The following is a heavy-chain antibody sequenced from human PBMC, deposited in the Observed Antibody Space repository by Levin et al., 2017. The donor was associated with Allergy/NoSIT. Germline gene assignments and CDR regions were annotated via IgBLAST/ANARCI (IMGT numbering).Heavy chain of an antibody. V-gene: IGHV4-34*01. D-gene: IGHD5-18*01. CDR3: ARRGYSYGYRDY. CDR2: INHSGST. Sequence: SETLSLTCAVYGGSFSGYYWSWIRQPPGKGLEWIGEINHSGSTNYNPSLKSRVTISVDTSKNQFSLKLSSVTAADTAVYYCARRGYSYGYRDYWGQGTLVTVSS. CDR1: GGSFSGYY. J-gene: IGHJ4*02.